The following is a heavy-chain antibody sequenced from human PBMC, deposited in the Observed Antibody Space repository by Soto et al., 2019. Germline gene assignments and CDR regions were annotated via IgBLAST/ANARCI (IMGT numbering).Heavy chain of an antibody. J-gene: IGHJ4*02. CDR2: SNHSGST. D-gene: IGHD3-10*01. CDR1: GWSFSGYY. V-gene: IGHV4-34*01. Sequence: QVQLQQWGAGLLKPSETLSLTCAVYGWSFSGYYWSWIRQPPGKGLEWIGESNHSGSTNYNPSLKSRVTISVDTSENQCSLKLSSVTAADTAGYYCERVDYYGSGSYYNVAYWGQGTLVTVSS. CDR3: ERVDYYGSGSYYNVAY.